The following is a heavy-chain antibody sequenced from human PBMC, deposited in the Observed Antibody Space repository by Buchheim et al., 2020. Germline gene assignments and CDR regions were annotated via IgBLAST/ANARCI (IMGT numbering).Heavy chain of an antibody. D-gene: IGHD3-22*01. CDR1: GFTFSNAW. J-gene: IGHJ6*02. CDR3: TTGITMIVVGMRYYYYGMDV. Sequence: EVQLVESGGGLVKPGGSLRLSCAASGFTFSNAWMSWVRQAPGKGLEWVGRIKSKTDGGTTDYAAPVKGRFTTSRDDSKNTLYLQMNSLKTEDTAVYYCTTGITMIVVGMRYYYYGMDVWGQGTT. V-gene: IGHV3-15*01. CDR2: IKSKTDGGTT.